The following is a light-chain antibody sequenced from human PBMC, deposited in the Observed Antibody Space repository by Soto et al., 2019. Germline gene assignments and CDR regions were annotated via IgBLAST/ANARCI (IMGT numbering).Light chain of an antibody. J-gene: IGKJ1*01. Sequence: TQSPSTLSASVGDRVTITCRASQSISSWLAWYQQKPGKAPKLLIYKASSLESGVPSRFSGSGSGTEFTLTISSLQPDDFATYYCQQYNSYSPRTFVQGTKVEIK. CDR1: QSISSW. CDR3: QQYNSYSPRT. CDR2: KAS. V-gene: IGKV1-5*03.